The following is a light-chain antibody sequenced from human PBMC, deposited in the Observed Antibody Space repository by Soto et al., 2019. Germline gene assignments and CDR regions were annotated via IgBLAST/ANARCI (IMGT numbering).Light chain of an antibody. V-gene: IGKV1-5*01. Sequence: DIQMTQSPASLSASVGDRVPITCRASESISRWLAWFQQKPGKAPNLLIYDASILQSGVPSRFSGSGSGTDFTLTISSLQPEDFVTYYCQQYNDYSTFGQGTKVDIK. CDR1: ESISRW. J-gene: IGKJ1*01. CDR2: DAS. CDR3: QQYNDYST.